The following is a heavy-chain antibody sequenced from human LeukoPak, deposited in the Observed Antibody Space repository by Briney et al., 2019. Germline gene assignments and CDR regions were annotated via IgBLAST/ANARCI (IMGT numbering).Heavy chain of an antibody. CDR2: ISYDGSNK. V-gene: IGHV3-30*18. D-gene: IGHD3-10*01. CDR3: AKDHEVLWFGELWTPNWFDP. J-gene: IGHJ5*02. Sequence: PGRSLRLSCAASGFTFSSYSMHWVRQAPGKGLEWVAVISYDGSNKYYADSVKGRFTISRDNSKNTLYLQMNSLRAEDTAVYYCAKDHEVLWFGELWTPNWFDPWGQGTLVTVSS. CDR1: GFTFSSYS.